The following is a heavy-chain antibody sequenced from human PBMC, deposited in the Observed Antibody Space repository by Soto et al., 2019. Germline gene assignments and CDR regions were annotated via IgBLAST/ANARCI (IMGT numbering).Heavy chain of an antibody. CDR3: AKLGSSSWSPHYYFDY. Sequence: WGVLRVPWGAFWFTFLDFGGGWVLQDPGKGLDWASVITGSGSDTYYVDSVKGRFTISRDNSENTLYLQMNSLRAEDTAIYYCAKLGSSSWSPHYYFDYWGQGTLVTVSS. D-gene: IGHD2-2*01. CDR2: ITGSGSDT. J-gene: IGHJ4*02. CDR1: WFTFLDFG. V-gene: IGHV3-23*01.